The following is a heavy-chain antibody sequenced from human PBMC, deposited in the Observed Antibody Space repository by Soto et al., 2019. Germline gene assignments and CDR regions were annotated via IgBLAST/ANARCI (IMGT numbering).Heavy chain of an antibody. Sequence: SETLSLTCAVYGGSFSGYYWSWIRQPPGKGLEWIGEINHSGSTNYNPSLKSRVTISVDTSKNQFSLKLSSVTAADTAVYYCARGRVLVETFAHSPLFDYWGQGTLVTVSS. V-gene: IGHV4-34*01. CDR2: INHSGST. D-gene: IGHD6-6*01. CDR1: GGSFSGYY. J-gene: IGHJ4*02. CDR3: ARGRVLVETFAHSPLFDY.